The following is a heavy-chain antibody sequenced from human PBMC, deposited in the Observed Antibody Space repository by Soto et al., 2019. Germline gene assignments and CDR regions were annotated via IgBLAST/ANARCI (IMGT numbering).Heavy chain of an antibody. V-gene: IGHV3-53*01. D-gene: IGHD3-3*01. CDR3: ASHGSGSQPYYFDY. CDR1: GFTVSSNY. Sequence: GGSLRLSCAASGFTVSSNYMSWVRQAPGKGLEWVSVIYSGGSTYYADSVKGRFTISRDNSKNTLYLQMNSLRAEDTAVYYCASHGSGSQPYYFDYWGQGTLVTVSS. CDR2: IYSGGST. J-gene: IGHJ4*02.